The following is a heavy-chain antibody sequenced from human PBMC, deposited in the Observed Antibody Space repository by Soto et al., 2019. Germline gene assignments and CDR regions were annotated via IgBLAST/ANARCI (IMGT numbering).Heavy chain of an antibody. D-gene: IGHD5-12*01. CDR1: GGSISSGGSY. J-gene: IGHJ4*02. Sequence: PSETLSLTCTVSGGSISSGGSYWSWIRQLPGRGLEWIGYIYYSGSTHYNPSLKSRVSISVDTSRNQFSLKLSSVTAADTAVYYCARGRYSGYEFGYWGQGTLVTGSS. CDR3: ARGRYSGYEFGY. V-gene: IGHV4-31*03. CDR2: IYYSGST.